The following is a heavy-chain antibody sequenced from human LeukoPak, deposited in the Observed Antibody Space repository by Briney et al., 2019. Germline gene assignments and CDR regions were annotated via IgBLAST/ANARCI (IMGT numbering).Heavy chain of an antibody. D-gene: IGHD6-6*01. CDR3: AREGKYSSSSGDY. Sequence: SETLSLTCTVSGGSISSSSYYWGWIRQPPGKGLEWIGSIYYSGSTYYNPSLKSRVTISVDRSKNQFSLKLSSVTAADTAVYYCAREGKYSSSSGDYWGQGTLVTVSS. V-gene: IGHV4-39*07. CDR1: GGSISSSSYY. J-gene: IGHJ4*02. CDR2: IYYSGST.